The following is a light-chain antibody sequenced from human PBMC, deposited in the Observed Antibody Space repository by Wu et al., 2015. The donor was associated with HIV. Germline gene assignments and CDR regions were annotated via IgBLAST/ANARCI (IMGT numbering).Light chain of an antibody. CDR1: QSVRSH. CDR3: QQDGLT. J-gene: IGKJ4*01. CDR2: DAS. V-gene: IGKV3-11*01. Sequence: EVVLTQSPGTLSLSPGERATLSCRASQSVRSHVAWYQQRPGQAPRLLIFDASLRATGIPARFTGSGSGTDFTLTISSLEPEDFAVYYCQQDGLTFGAGTKVEFK.